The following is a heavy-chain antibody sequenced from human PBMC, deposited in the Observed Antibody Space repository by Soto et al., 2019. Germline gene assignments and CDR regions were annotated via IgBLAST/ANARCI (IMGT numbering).Heavy chain of an antibody. Sequence: QVQLVESGGGVVQPGRSLRLSCAASGFTFSSYGMHWVRQAPGKGLEWVAVISYDGSNKYYADSVKGRFTISRDNSKNSRYLQMNCLRAEDTAVYYCAKDVVVGATTGLGDYYYYYGMDVWGQGTTVTVSS. V-gene: IGHV3-30*18. CDR1: GFTFSSYG. CDR3: AKDVVVGATTGLGDYYYYYGMDV. D-gene: IGHD1-26*01. J-gene: IGHJ6*02. CDR2: ISYDGSNK.